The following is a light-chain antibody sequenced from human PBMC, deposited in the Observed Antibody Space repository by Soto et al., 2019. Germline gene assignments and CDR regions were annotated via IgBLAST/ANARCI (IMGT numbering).Light chain of an antibody. V-gene: IGLV1-40*01. CDR3: QSYDRSLSGGV. CDR1: SSNIRADFG. J-gene: IGLJ3*02. CDR2: VNT. Sequence: QSVLTQPPSVSGAPGQTITISCTGSSSNIRADFGVHWYQQLPGAAPKLVIFVNTNRPSGVPDRFSGSKSGTSASLAITGLQAEDEADYYCQSYDRSLSGGVFGTGTKLTVL.